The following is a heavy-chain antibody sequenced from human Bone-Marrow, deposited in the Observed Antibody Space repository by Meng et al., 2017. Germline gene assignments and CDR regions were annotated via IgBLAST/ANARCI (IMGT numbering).Heavy chain of an antibody. J-gene: IGHJ4*02. CDR1: GFTFSSYS. D-gene: IGHD2-15*01. CDR3: ARASWGYFVY. V-gene: IGHV3-21*01. Sequence: GESLKISCAASGFTFSSYSMNWVRQAPGKGLEWVSSISSSSSYIYYADSVKGRFTISRDNSKNSLYLQMNSLRAEDTAVYYCARASWGYFVYWGQGTLVTVSS. CDR2: ISSSSSYI.